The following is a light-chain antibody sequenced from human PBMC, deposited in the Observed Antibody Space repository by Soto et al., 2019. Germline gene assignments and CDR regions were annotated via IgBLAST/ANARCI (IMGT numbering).Light chain of an antibody. J-gene: IGKJ5*01. CDR2: WAS. CDR3: QQYHSDPIT. Sequence: DFVMTQSPDSLAVSLGERATINCKSSQSVLSSSNNKNYLAWFQQKPGQPPKLLIYWASARKPGVSDRFIGSGSGTDFTLTITSLQAEDVAVYYCQQYHSDPITFGQGTRLENK. V-gene: IGKV4-1*01. CDR1: QSVLSSSNNKNY.